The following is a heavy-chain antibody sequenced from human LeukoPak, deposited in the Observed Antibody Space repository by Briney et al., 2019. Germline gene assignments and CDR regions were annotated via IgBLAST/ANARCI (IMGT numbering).Heavy chain of an antibody. CDR3: ARARYANAWYAFDI. J-gene: IGHJ3*02. CDR1: GGSVSSYY. Sequence: PSETLSLTCTVSGGSVSSYYWSWVRRPPGRGLEWIAYLSHSGSSDSNPSLTSRVTTLVDTSKNQFSLKLTSVTAADTAVYYCARARYANAWYAFDIWGHGTMVTVSS. V-gene: IGHV4-59*02. CDR2: LSHSGSS. D-gene: IGHD2-2*01.